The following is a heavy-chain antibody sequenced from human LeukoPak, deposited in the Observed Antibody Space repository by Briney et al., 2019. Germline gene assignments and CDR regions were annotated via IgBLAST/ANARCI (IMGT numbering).Heavy chain of an antibody. V-gene: IGHV4-4*02. CDR2: IYHSGST. D-gene: IGHD5-12*01. CDR3: ARGGRAKWLRFLVPFDY. CDR1: GGSISSSNW. Sequence: PSGTLSLTCAVSGGSISSSNWWSWVRQPPGKGLEWIGEIYHSGSTNYNPSLKSRVTISVDKSKNQFSLKLSSVTAADTAVYYCARGGRAKWLRFLVPFDYWGQGTLVTVSS. J-gene: IGHJ4*02.